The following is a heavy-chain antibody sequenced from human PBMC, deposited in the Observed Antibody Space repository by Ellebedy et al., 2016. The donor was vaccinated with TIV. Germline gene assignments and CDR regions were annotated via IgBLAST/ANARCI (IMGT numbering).Heavy chain of an antibody. CDR1: GFTFSDYY. CDR2: ISSSSSYI. Sequence: GESLKISCAASGFTFSDYYMSWIRQAPGKGLEWVSSISSSSSYIYYADSVKGRFTISRDNAKNSLYLQMNSLRAEDTAVYYCAILSMIVVPGVDAFDIWGQGTMVTVSS. D-gene: IGHD3-22*01. V-gene: IGHV3-11*06. CDR3: AILSMIVVPGVDAFDI. J-gene: IGHJ3*02.